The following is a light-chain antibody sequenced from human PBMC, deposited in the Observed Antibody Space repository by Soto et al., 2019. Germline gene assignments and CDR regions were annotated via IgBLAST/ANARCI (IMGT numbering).Light chain of an antibody. J-gene: IGKJ5*01. V-gene: IGKV3-11*01. CDR2: DAS. Sequence: EIVLTQSPGTLSLSPGERATLSRRASQSVSSNLAWYQQKPGQAPRLLIYDASNRATGIPARFSGSGSGTDFTLTISSLQPEDFAVYYCHQRSNWPITFGQGTRLGL. CDR3: HQRSNWPIT. CDR1: QSVSSN.